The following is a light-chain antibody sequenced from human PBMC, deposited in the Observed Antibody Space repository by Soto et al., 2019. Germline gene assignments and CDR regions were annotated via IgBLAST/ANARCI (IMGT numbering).Light chain of an antibody. CDR1: QSLNSNY. CDR2: GAS. CDR3: QQYGTSPPYT. J-gene: IGKJ2*01. V-gene: IGKV3-20*01. Sequence: EIVLTQSPGTLSLSPGERATLSCRASQSLNSNYLAWYQQKPGQAPRLLIYGASSRATGIPDRFSGSGSGTEFTLTISRLEPEDFAVYYCQQYGTSPPYTFGQGTKLEIK.